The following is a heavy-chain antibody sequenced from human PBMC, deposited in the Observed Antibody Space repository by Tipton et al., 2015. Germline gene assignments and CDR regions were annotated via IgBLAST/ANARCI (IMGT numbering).Heavy chain of an antibody. V-gene: IGHV4-34*01. CDR1: GFTFSSYA. CDR2: ITQSGSS. Sequence: LRLPCAASGFTFSSYAMSWIRXPAGKGLEWIGEITQSGSSNYSPSLKSRVAISIDTSKNQFSLKLTSVTAADTALYYCARVRFLQYLEHWHFDLWGRGTLVTVSS. CDR3: ARVRFLQYLEHWHFDL. J-gene: IGHJ2*01. D-gene: IGHD3-3*01.